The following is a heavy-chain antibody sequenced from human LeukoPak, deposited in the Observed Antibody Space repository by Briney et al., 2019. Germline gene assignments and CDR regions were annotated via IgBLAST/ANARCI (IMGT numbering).Heavy chain of an antibody. V-gene: IGHV4-31*03. CDR1: GGSISSGGYY. Sequence: SETLSLTCTVSGGSISSGGYYWSWIRQHPGKGLEWIGYIYYSGSTYYNPSLKSRVTISVDTSKNQFSLKLSSVTAADTAVYYCARGYGGNSGWFGPWGQGTLVTVSS. CDR2: IYYSGST. CDR3: ARGYGGNSGWFGP. J-gene: IGHJ5*02. D-gene: IGHD4-23*01.